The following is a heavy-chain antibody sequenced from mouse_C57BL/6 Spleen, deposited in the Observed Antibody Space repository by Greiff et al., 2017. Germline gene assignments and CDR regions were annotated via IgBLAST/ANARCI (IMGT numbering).Heavy chain of an antibody. CDR1: GYTFTDYY. CDR3: ASVITTVVVPCFDY. D-gene: IGHD1-1*01. J-gene: IGHJ2*01. Sequence: EVQLQQSGPELVKPGASVKISCKASGYTFTDYYMNWVKQSHGKSLEWIGDINPNNGGTSYNQKFKGKATLTVDKSSSTAYMELRSLTSEDSAVYYCASVITTVVVPCFDYWGQGTTLTVSS. CDR2: INPNNGGT. V-gene: IGHV1-26*01.